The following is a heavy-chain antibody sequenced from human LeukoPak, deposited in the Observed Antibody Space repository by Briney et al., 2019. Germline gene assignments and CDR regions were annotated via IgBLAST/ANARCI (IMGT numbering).Heavy chain of an antibody. CDR1: GFTFRSYN. V-gene: IGHV3-21*01. J-gene: IGHJ6*04. D-gene: IGHD3-10*02. CDR2: INGSGSRT. CDR3: AELGITMIGGV. Sequence: GGSLRLSCAASGFTFRSYNMNWVRQAPGEGLEWVSGINGSGSRTYYVDSVNGRFTISRDNAKNSLYLQMNSQRAEDTAVYYCAELGITMIGGVWGKGTTVTISS.